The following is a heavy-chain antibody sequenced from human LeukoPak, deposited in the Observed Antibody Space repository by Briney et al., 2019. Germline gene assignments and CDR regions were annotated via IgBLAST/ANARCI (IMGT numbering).Heavy chain of an antibody. V-gene: IGHV4-39*07. Sequence: SETLSLTCTVSGGSISNTNYYWGWIRQPPGKGLEWIGSVYYSGSTYYNPSLKSRVTISVDMSKNQFSLTLTSVTAADTAMYYCARGWTTPDSPAGYWGQGTLVTVSS. CDR3: ARGWTTPDSPAGY. D-gene: IGHD1-1*01. J-gene: IGHJ4*02. CDR2: VYYSGST. CDR1: GGSISNTNYY.